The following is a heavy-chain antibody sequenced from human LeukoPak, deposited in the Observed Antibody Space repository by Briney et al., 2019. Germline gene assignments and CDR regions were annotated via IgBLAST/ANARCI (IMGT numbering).Heavy chain of an antibody. V-gene: IGHV3-53*01. CDR1: GFTVSSNY. CDR3: AREWGGVAHLAGWLDP. J-gene: IGHJ5*02. CDR2: IYSGGST. Sequence: GGSLRLSCAASGFTVSSNYMSWVRQAPGKGLEWVSVIYSGGSTYYADSVKGRFTISRDNSKNTLYLQMNSLRAEDTAVYYCAREWGGVAHLAGWLDPWGQGTLVTVSS. D-gene: IGHD3-3*01.